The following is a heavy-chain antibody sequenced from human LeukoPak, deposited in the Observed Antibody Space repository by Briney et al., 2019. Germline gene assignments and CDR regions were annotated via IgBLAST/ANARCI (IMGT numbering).Heavy chain of an antibody. D-gene: IGHD3-10*01. V-gene: IGHV3-21*01. CDR1: GFTFSSYS. Sequence: GGSLRLSCAASGFTFSSYSMNWVRQAPGKGLEWVSSISSSSSYIYYADSAKGRFTISRDNAKHSLYLQMNSLRAEDTAVYYWARVRGSGSFWFDPWGQGTLVTVSS. J-gene: IGHJ5*02. CDR2: ISSSSSYI. CDR3: ARVRGSGSFWFDP.